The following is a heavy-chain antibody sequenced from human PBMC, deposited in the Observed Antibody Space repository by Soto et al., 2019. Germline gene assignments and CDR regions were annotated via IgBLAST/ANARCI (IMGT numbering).Heavy chain of an antibody. D-gene: IGHD3-16*02. CDR1: GFNFTSYA. Sequence: PGGSQRLPYEASGFNFTSYAMHWVRQAPGKGLEWVAVISYDGINEYYADSVKGRFTISRDNSKNTLSLQMSSLRVEDTAVYYCARDRLRLGELSLIGYFDYWGQGTLVTVSS. J-gene: IGHJ4*02. CDR2: ISYDGINE. CDR3: ARDRLRLGELSLIGYFDY. V-gene: IGHV3-30*15.